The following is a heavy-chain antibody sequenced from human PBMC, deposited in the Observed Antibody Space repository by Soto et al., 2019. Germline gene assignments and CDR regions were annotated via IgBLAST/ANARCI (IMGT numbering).Heavy chain of an antibody. J-gene: IGHJ4*02. Sequence: TLSLTCAVSGGSISSGGYSWSWIRQPPGKGLEWIGYIYHSGSTYYNPSLKSRVTISVDRSKNQFSLKLSSVTAADTAVYYCAREGDYYGSGGVDYWGQGTLGTVAS. CDR1: GGSISSGGYS. D-gene: IGHD3-10*01. CDR3: AREGDYYGSGGVDY. V-gene: IGHV4-30-2*01. CDR2: IYHSGST.